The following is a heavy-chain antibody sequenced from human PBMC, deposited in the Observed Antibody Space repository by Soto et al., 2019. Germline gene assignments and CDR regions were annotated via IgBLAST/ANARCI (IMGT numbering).Heavy chain of an antibody. CDR1: GFTFTSSA. V-gene: IGHV1-58*01. J-gene: IGHJ6*02. CDR3: AADREYDFWSGYYYYGMDV. Sequence: SVKVSCKASGFTFTSSAVQWARQARGQRLEWIGWIVVGSGNTNYAQKFQERVTITRDMSTSTAYMELSSLRSEDTAVYYCAADREYDFWSGYYYYGMDVWGQGTTVTVSS. CDR2: IVVGSGNT. D-gene: IGHD3-3*01.